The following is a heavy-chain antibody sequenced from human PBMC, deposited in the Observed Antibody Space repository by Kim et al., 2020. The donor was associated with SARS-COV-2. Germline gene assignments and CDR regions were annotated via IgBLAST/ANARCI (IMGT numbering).Heavy chain of an antibody. CDR2: ISYDGSNK. CDR1: GFTFSSYA. Sequence: GGSLRLSCAASGFTFSSYAMHWVRQAPGKGLEWVAVISYDGSNKYYADSVKGRFTISRDNSKNTLYLQMNSLRAEDTAVYYCARTIGGNSDYRGMDVWGQGTTVTVSS. CDR3: ARTIGGNSDYRGMDV. D-gene: IGHD4-4*01. J-gene: IGHJ6*02. V-gene: IGHV3-30-3*01.